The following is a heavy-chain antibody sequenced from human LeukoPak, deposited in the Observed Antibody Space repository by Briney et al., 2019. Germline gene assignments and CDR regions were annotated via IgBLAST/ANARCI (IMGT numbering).Heavy chain of an antibody. D-gene: IGHD3-3*01. CDR2: ISSSGSTI. J-gene: IGHJ4*02. V-gene: IGHV3-11*01. CDR3: ARAISHRDTIFGVVIAQYYFDY. CDR1: GFTFSDYY. Sequence: GGSLRLSCAASGFTFSDYYMSWIRQAPGKVLEWVSYISSSGSTIYYADSLKGRFTISRDDAKNSLYLQLHSLRAEDTAVYYCARAISHRDTIFGVVIAQYYFDYWGQGTLVTVSS.